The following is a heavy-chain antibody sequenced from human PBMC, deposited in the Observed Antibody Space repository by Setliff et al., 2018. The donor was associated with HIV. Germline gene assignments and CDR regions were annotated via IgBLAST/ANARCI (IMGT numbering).Heavy chain of an antibody. V-gene: IGHV3-11*06. J-gene: IGHJ4*02. CDR1: GFTFSDYY. CDR2: ITSRSSYM. CDR3: ARDGYSYGFFDY. Sequence: GGSLRLSCAASGFTFSDYYMSWLRQAPGKGLEWVSSITSRSSYMYYADSVKGRFTISRDNAKNSLYLQMNSLRAEDTAVYYCARDGYSYGFFDYWGQGTLVTVSS. D-gene: IGHD5-18*01.